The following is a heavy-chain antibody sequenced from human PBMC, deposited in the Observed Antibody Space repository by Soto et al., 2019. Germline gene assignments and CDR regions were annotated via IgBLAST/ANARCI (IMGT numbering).Heavy chain of an antibody. V-gene: IGHV3-48*03. CDR1: GFSFSDYE. CDR2: ISSGGSTI. CDR3: ARDRASGGY. Sequence: EVQLVESGGGLAQPGGSLRLSCVASGFSFSDYEMNWVRQAPGKGLEWVAYISSGGSTIHYADSVRGRFTVSRDNARNSLYLQMNTLRVEDTALYYCARDRASGGYWGQGTLVTFSS. J-gene: IGHJ4*02.